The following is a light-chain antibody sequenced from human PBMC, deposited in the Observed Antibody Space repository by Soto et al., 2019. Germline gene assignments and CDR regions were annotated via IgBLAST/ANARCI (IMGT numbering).Light chain of an antibody. J-gene: IGKJ4*01. CDR2: WAS. V-gene: IGKV4-1*01. CDR1: QSVLYSSNNKNY. Sequence: DIVMTQSPDSLAVSLGERATINCESSQSVLYSSNNKNYLAWYQQRPGQPPKLLIYWASSRESGVPDPFSGSGSGTEFTLTITSLQTEDEAVYYRQHDYTTPTLFGGGTKEEIK. CDR3: QHDYTTPTL.